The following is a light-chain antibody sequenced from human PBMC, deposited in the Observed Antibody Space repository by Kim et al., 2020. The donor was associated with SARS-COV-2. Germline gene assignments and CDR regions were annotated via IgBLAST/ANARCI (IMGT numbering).Light chain of an antibody. CDR3: ETLKV. V-gene: IGLV4-60*03. CDR2: VESSGTY. CDR1: SGHSSYI. Sequence: PVLTQSSSATASLGSSVKLTCTLSSGHSSYIIAWHQQQPGKAPRYLMKVESSGTYNKGSGVPDRFSGSSSGADRYLTISNLQSEDEADYYCETLKVFGGGTQLTVL. J-gene: IGLJ3*02.